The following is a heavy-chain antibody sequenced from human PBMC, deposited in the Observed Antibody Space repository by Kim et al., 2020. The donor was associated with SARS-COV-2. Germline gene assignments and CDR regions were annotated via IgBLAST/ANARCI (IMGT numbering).Heavy chain of an antibody. V-gene: IGHV1-18*01. J-gene: IGHJ4*02. Sequence: NGTTKYAQKVQGRVTMSTDTSTTTAYLDLRSLRSDDTALYYCARDGDLPDYWGQGTLVTVSS. CDR2: NGTT. CDR3: ARDGDLPDY. D-gene: IGHD7-27*01.